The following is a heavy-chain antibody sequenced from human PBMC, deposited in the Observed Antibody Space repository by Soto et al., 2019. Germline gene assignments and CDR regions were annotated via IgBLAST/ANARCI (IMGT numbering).Heavy chain of an antibody. CDR2: ISAYNGNT. CDR1: GYTFTSYG. V-gene: IGHV1-18*04. Sequence: ASVKVSCKASGYTFTSYGISWVRQAPGQGLEWMGWISAYNGNTNYAQKLQGRVTMTTDTSTSTAYMELRSLRSDDTAVYYCASTYCSGGSCYWPFDYWGQGTLVTVSS. CDR3: ASTYCSGGSCYWPFDY. J-gene: IGHJ4*02. D-gene: IGHD2-15*01.